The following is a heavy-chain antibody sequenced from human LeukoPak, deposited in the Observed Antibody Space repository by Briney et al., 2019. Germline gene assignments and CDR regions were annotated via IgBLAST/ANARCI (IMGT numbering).Heavy chain of an antibody. CDR3: ARVRGYCSGGSCYVDAFDI. CDR2: FYHSGST. CDR1: GGSISSGGYS. Sequence: SETLSLTCAVSGGSISSGGYSWSWIRQPPGKGLEWIGYFYHSGSTYYNPSLKSRVTISVDRSKNQFSLKLSSVTAADTAVYYCARVRGYCSGGSCYVDAFDIWGQGTMVTVSS. D-gene: IGHD2-15*01. J-gene: IGHJ3*02. V-gene: IGHV4-30-2*01.